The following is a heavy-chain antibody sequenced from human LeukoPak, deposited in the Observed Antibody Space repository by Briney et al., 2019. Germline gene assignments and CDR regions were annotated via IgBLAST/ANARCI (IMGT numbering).Heavy chain of an antibody. Sequence: PGGSLRLSCAASGFTFSSYAMSWVRQAPGKGLEWVSAISGSGGSTYYADSVKGRFTISRDNSKNTLYLQMNSLRAEDMAVYYCARDPSPRGNYDSSGYSYTWGQGTLVTVSS. CDR2: ISGSGGST. V-gene: IGHV3-23*01. D-gene: IGHD3-22*01. CDR3: ARDPSPRGNYDSSGYSYT. J-gene: IGHJ5*02. CDR1: GFTFSSYA.